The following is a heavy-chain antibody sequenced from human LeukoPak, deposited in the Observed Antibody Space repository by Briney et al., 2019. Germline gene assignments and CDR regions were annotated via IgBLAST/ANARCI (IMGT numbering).Heavy chain of an antibody. CDR2: ISYDGSNK. CDR3: AREHFRSYVMDY. Sequence: PGGSLRLSCAASGFTFSSYAMHWVRQAPGKGLEWVAVISYDGSNKYYADSVKGRFTISRDNSKNTLYLQMNSLRAEDTAVYYCAREHFRSYVMDYWGQGTLVTVSS. J-gene: IGHJ4*02. V-gene: IGHV3-30-3*01. CDR1: GFTFSSYA. D-gene: IGHD1-26*01.